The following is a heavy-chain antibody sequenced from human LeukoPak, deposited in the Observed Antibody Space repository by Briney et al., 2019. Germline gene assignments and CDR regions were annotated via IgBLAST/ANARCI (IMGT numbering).Heavy chain of an antibody. J-gene: IGHJ4*02. V-gene: IGHV3-21*05. CDR1: GFTFTDYP. CDR2: IRTTAEGANYA. Sequence: GGSLRLSCATSGFTFTDYPMNWVRQAPGKGLEWISNIRTTAEGANYAYYADSVKGRFTISRDNAKNSLYLQMNSLRAEDTAVYYCALQGIMFGGATFDYWGQGTLVTVSS. CDR3: ALQGIMFGGATFDY. D-gene: IGHD3-16*01.